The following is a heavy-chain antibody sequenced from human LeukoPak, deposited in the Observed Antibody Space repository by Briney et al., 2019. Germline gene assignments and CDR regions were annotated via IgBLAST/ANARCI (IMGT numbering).Heavy chain of an antibody. J-gene: IGHJ4*02. D-gene: IGHD3-22*01. V-gene: IGHV3-30-3*01. CDR2: ISYDGSNK. CDR1: GFTFSSYA. Sequence: GRSLRLSCAASGFTFSSYAMHWVRQAPGKGLEWVAVISYDGSNKYYADSVKGRFTISRDNPKNTLYLQMNSLRAEDTAVYYCARDQFGDYYDSSGPDYWGQGTLVTVSS. CDR3: ARDQFGDYYDSSGPDY.